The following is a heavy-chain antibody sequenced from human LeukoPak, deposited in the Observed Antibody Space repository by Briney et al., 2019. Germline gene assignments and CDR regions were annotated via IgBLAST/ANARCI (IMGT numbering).Heavy chain of an antibody. CDR3: ARGGDYSNPGVGFDY. CDR2: ISYDGSNK. D-gene: IGHD4-11*01. V-gene: IGHV3-30-3*01. CDR1: GFTFSSYA. Sequence: GGSLRLSCAASGFTFSSYAMHWVRQAPGKGLEWVAVISYDGSNKYYADSVKGRFTISRDNSKNTLYLQMNSLRAEDTAVYYCARGGDYSNPGVGFDYWGQGTLVTVSS. J-gene: IGHJ4*02.